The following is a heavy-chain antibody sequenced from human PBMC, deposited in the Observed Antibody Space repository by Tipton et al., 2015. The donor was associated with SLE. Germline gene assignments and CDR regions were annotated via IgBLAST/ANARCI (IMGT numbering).Heavy chain of an antibody. D-gene: IGHD3-3*01. CDR2: IYYSGST. J-gene: IGHJ4*02. CDR1: GGSISSSSYY. CDR3: ALRFWGAFDY. Sequence: LRLSCTVSGGSISSSSYYWGWIRQPPGKGLEWIGSIYYSGSTNYNPSLKSRVTISVDTSKNQFSLKLSSVTAADTAVYYCALRFWGAFDYWGQGTLVTVSS. V-gene: IGHV4-39*07.